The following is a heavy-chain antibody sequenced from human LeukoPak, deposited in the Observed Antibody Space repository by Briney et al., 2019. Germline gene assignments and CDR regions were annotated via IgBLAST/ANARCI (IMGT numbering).Heavy chain of an antibody. CDR3: ARTRYYYNSRSYGAPYYFDY. J-gene: IGHJ4*02. CDR2: KDYSGST. Sequence: SETLSLTCTVSGGSISRYYWSWIRQPPGKGLEWIGYKDYSGSTNYNPSLKSRVTISVDTSKNQFSLNLNSVTAADTAVYYCARTRYYYNSRSYGAPYYFDYWGQGTLVTVSS. V-gene: IGHV4-59*01. CDR1: GGSISRYY. D-gene: IGHD3-10*01.